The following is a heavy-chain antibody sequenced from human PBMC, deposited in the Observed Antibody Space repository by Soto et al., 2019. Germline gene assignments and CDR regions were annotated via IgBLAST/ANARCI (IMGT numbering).Heavy chain of an antibody. D-gene: IGHD6-13*01. J-gene: IGHJ6*02. CDR3: AKGIAAAGTGVKYYFYYGMDV. Sequence: GESLKISCAASGFTFSSYAMSWVRQAPGKGLEWVSAISGSGGSTYYADSVKGRFTISRDNSKNTLYLQMNSLRAEDTAVYYCAKGIAAAGTGVKYYFYYGMDVWGQGTTVTVSS. CDR2: ISGSGGST. CDR1: GFTFSSYA. V-gene: IGHV3-23*01.